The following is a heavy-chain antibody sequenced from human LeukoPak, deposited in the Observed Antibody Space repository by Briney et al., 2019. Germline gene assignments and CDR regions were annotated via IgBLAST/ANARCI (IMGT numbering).Heavy chain of an antibody. V-gene: IGHV4-39*01. CDR3: ARHASGSYNNFQH. J-gene: IGHJ1*01. CDR2: IYYSGHT. CDR1: GDSIGSSSYY. D-gene: IGHD1-26*01. Sequence: SETLSLTXTVSGDSIGSSSYYWGCIRQPPGKGLKWIGSIYYSGHTYYNPSLKSRVTISIDTSKTQFSLNLISVTAADTAVYYCARHASGSYNNFQHWGQGTLVTVSS.